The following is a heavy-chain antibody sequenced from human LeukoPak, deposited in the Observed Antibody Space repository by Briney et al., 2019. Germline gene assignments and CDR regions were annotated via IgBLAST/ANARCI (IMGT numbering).Heavy chain of an antibody. J-gene: IGHJ4*02. V-gene: IGHV4-61*02. CDR2: IHTSGST. D-gene: IGHD3-3*01. CDR1: GGSISSGSYY. CDR3: AGARDDFWSGYYTPPRYFDY. Sequence: ASETLSLTCTVSGGSISSGSYYWSWIRQPAGKGLEWIGRIHTSGSTNYNPSLKSRVTISVDTSKNQFSLKLSSVTAADTAVYYCAGARDDFWSGYYTPPRYFDYWGQGTLVTVSS.